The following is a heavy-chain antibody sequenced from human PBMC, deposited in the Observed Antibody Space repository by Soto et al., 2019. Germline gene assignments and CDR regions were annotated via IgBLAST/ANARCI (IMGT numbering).Heavy chain of an antibody. V-gene: IGHV1-69*01. Sequence: QVHLLLQSGAEVKKPRSSVKVSCKASGGTPSNSAISCVRQAPGQGHERMGGIIPVFGLVKYAQNFQGRVKITADESTNTAYMELSSLRPEDTAVYYCAGGRIVVVGSRAYYGMDVWGQGTTVTVSS. CDR3: AGGRIVVVGSRAYYGMDV. D-gene: IGHD3-22*01. CDR1: GGTPSNSA. CDR2: IIPVFGLV. J-gene: IGHJ6*02.